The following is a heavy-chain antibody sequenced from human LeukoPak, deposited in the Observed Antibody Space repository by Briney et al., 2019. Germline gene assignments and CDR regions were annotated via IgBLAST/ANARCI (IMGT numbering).Heavy chain of an antibody. CDR3: AREAPVAGDFDY. Sequence: GGSLRLSCAASGFTFSSYAMHWVRQAPGKGLEWVAVISYDGSNKYYAGSVKGRFTISRDNSKNTLYLQMNSLRAEDTAVYYCAREAPVAGDFDYWGQGTLVTVSS. J-gene: IGHJ4*02. CDR2: ISYDGSNK. CDR1: GFTFSSYA. V-gene: IGHV3-30-3*01. D-gene: IGHD6-19*01.